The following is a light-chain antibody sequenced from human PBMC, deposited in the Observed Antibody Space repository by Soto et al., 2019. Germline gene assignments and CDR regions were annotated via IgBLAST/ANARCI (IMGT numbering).Light chain of an antibody. CDR2: DAS. Sequence: DIQMTQSPSTLSASVGDRVTITCRASQSISSWLAWYQQKPGKAPKLLIYDASSLESGVPSRFSGSGCWTEFTPTISSLQPDDVAPYYYQQYNYYRFTFGPGIKVDIK. CDR3: QQYNYYRFT. J-gene: IGKJ3*01. V-gene: IGKV1-5*01. CDR1: QSISSW.